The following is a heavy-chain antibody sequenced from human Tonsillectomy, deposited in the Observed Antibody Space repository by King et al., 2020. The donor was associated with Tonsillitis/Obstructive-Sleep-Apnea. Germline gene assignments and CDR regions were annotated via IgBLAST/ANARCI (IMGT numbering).Heavy chain of an antibody. D-gene: IGHD3-16*01. Sequence: VQLVESGGGLVQPGGSLRLSCAASRFTFSSYWMSWVRQAPGKGPEWVANIKQDGSEKYYVDSVKGRFTISRDNAKNSLYLQMNSLRAEERAVYYCASDGGVGEGDVWGKGTTVTVSA. CDR1: RFTFSSYW. CDR2: IKQDGSEK. J-gene: IGHJ6*04. CDR3: ASDGGVGEGDV. V-gene: IGHV3-7*01.